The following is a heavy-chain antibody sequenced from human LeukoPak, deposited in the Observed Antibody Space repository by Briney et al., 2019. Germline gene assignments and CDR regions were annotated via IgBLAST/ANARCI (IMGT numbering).Heavy chain of an antibody. CDR2: ISGSGDTI. CDR3: VSAYGGLLDY. D-gene: IGHD3-16*01. CDR1: GFTFSAYE. Sequence: GGSLRLSCAASGFTFSAYEMNRVRQAPGKGLEWLSYISGSGDTIYYAESVKGRFTISRDNAKNSLYLQMSSLRAEDTAVYYCVSAYGGLLDYWGQGTLVTVSS. V-gene: IGHV3-48*03. J-gene: IGHJ4*02.